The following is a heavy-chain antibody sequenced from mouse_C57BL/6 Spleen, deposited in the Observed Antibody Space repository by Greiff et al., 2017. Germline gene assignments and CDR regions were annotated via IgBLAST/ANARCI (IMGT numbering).Heavy chain of an antibody. J-gene: IGHJ3*01. V-gene: IGHV1-62-2*01. CDR3: ARCIYCGSSPFAY. CDR1: GYTFTEYT. D-gene: IGHD1-1*01. CDR2: FYPGGGCI. Sequence: VQLQQSGAELVKPGASVKLSCKASGYTFTEYTIYWVKQRPGQGLEWIGRFYPGGGCIQYNDKFKDKATLTAYKSSSTVYMELSRLTSEDSAVYFCARCIYCGSSPFAYWGQGTLVTVSS.